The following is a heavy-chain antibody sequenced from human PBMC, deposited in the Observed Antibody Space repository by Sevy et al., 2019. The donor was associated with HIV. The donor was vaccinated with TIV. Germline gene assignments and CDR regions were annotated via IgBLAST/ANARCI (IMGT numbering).Heavy chain of an antibody. V-gene: IGHV1-2*02. CDR3: ARVVDYGSGTFRDY. CDR2: INPSNGGT. Sequence: ASVKVSCKTSGYTFSGYQIYWVRQAPGQGLEWMGWINPSNGGTNYPQKFQGRVTMTRDTSITTVYMELSRLTFDDTAAYYCARVVDYGSGTFRDYWGQGTLVTVSS. CDR1: GYTFSGYQ. J-gene: IGHJ4*02. D-gene: IGHD3-10*01.